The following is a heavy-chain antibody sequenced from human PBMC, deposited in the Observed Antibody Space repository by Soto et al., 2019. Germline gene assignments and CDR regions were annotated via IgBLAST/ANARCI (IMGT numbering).Heavy chain of an antibody. CDR3: NRGSEYDFWSGYL. Sequence: QARLVQSGAEVRKPGSSVKVSCKVTGGTSTRYAINWVRQAPGQGIEWMGGIFPMVGTSKYAQKVQGRVTITADTSTNIAYMELRSLRSEDTAVYYCNRGSEYDFWSGYLWCQGTLVCVSS. CDR2: IFPMVGTS. D-gene: IGHD3-3*01. CDR1: GGTSTRYA. J-gene: IGHJ4*02. V-gene: IGHV1-69*06.